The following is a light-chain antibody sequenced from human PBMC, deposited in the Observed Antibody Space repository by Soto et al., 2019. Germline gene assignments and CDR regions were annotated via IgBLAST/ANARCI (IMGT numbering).Light chain of an antibody. J-gene: IGLJ2*01. Sequence: QSVLTQPASVSGSPGQSITISCTGSSSDVDGYDYVSWYQQHPGKAPKLMIYEVSNRPSGVSNRFSGSKSGNTASLTISGLQAEDEADYYCCSYTGSLTLLFGGGTKVTVL. CDR2: EVS. CDR3: CSYTGSLTLL. CDR1: SSDVDGYDY. V-gene: IGLV2-14*01.